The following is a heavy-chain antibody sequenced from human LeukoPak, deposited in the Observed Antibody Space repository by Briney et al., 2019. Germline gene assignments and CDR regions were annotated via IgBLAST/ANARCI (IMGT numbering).Heavy chain of an antibody. Sequence: ASVKVSCKASGYTFTSYYMHWVRQAPGQGLEWMGIINPSGGSTSYAQKSQGRVTMTRDTSTSTVYMELSSLRSEDTAVYYCASLAVAGTPFDYWGQGTLVTVSS. J-gene: IGHJ4*02. V-gene: IGHV1-46*01. CDR3: ASLAVAGTPFDY. CDR1: GYTFTSYY. D-gene: IGHD6-19*01. CDR2: INPSGGST.